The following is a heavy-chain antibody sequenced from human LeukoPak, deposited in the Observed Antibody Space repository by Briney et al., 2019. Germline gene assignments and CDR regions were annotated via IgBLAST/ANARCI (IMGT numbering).Heavy chain of an antibody. CDR1: GFTFSNYW. V-gene: IGHV3-7*01. CDR3: ARESHATFDY. J-gene: IGHJ4*02. D-gene: IGHD1-26*01. Sequence: GGSLRLSCADSGFTFSNYWMSWVRQAPGKGLEWVANMNQDGSEKYYVDSEKGRFTISRDNAKNSLYLQMNSPRAEDTAVYYCARESHATFDYWGQGTLVIVSS. CDR2: MNQDGSEK.